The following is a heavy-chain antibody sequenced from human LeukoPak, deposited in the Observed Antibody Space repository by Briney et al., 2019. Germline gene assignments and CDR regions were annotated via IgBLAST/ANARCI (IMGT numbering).Heavy chain of an antibody. CDR3: ARDKNPYGSGSSDY. CDR1: GCTFTSYA. J-gene: IGHJ4*02. D-gene: IGHD3-10*01. Sequence: ASVKVSCKASGCTFTSYAMNWVRQAPGQGLEWMGWINTNTGNPTYAQGFTGRFVFSLDTSVSTAYLQISSLKAEDTAVYYCARDKNPYGSGSSDYWGQGTLVTVSS. V-gene: IGHV7-4-1*02. CDR2: INTNTGNP.